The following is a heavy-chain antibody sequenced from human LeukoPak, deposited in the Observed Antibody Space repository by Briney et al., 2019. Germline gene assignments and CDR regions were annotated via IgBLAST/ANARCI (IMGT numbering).Heavy chain of an antibody. Sequence: ASVKVSCKASGGTFSSYAISWVRQAPGQGLEWMGGIIPIFGTANYAQKFQGRVTITADESTSTAYMELSSLRSEDTAVYYCARDLSPQLPQGDYYYYYYMDVWGKGTTVTVSS. J-gene: IGHJ6*03. D-gene: IGHD1-7*01. CDR1: GGTFSSYA. CDR3: ARDLSPQLPQGDYYYYYYMDV. V-gene: IGHV1-69*13. CDR2: IIPIFGTA.